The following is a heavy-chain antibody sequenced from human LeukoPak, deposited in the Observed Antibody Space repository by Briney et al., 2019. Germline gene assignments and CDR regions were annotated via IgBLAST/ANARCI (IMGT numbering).Heavy chain of an antibody. J-gene: IGHJ5*02. D-gene: IGHD6-13*01. Sequence: ASVKVSCKASGYTFTSYYMHWVRQAPGQGLEWMGGIIPIFGTANYAQKFQGRVTITADESTSTAYMGLSSLRSEDTAVYYCARADWYSSSWYNWFDPWGQGTLVTVSS. CDR3: ARADWYSSSWYNWFDP. CDR1: GYTFTSYY. CDR2: IIPIFGTA. V-gene: IGHV1-69*13.